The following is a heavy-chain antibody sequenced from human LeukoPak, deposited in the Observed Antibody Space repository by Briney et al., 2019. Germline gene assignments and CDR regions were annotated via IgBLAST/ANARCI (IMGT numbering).Heavy chain of an antibody. Sequence: TGGSLRLSCAASGFSFSGYGMHWVRQAPGKGLEWATFIRYDGSTKSYADSVKGRFTIARDNSKNTLYLQMNSLRAEDTAVYFCAKDYNKGFDYWGQGALVTVSS. CDR1: GFSFSGYG. V-gene: IGHV3-30*02. D-gene: IGHD1-14*01. CDR3: AKDYNKGFDY. CDR2: IRYDGSTK. J-gene: IGHJ4*02.